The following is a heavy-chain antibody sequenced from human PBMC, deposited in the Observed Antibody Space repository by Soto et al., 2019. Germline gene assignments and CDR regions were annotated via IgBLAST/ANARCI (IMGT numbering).Heavy chain of an antibody. Sequence: QVQLVQSGAEVKKPGSSVKVSCKASGGTFSSYAISWVRQAPGQGLEWMGGIIPIFGTANYAQKFQGRVTITADESTSTAYIELSSLRSEDTAVYYCASIVVVPAANHYGMDVWGQGTTVTVSS. CDR3: ASIVVVPAANHYGMDV. V-gene: IGHV1-69*01. CDR1: GGTFSSYA. D-gene: IGHD2-2*01. CDR2: IIPIFGTA. J-gene: IGHJ6*02.